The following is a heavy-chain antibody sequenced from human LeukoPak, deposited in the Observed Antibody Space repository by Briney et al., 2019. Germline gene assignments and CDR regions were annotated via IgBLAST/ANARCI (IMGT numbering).Heavy chain of an antibody. V-gene: IGHV4-30-2*01. CDR2: IYHSGST. CDR1: GGSISSGGYS. D-gene: IGHD4-17*01. J-gene: IGHJ4*02. Sequence: SETLSLTCAVSGGSISSGGYSWSWIRQPPGKGLEWIGYIYHSGSTLYNPSLKSRVTISVDTSKNQFSLRLNSVTAADTAVYYCAGLDYGDFVFDYWGQGTLVTVSS. CDR3: AGLDYGDFVFDY.